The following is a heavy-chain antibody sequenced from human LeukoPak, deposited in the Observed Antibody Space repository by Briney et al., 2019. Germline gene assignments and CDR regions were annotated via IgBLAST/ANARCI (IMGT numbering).Heavy chain of an antibody. CDR1: GGSISSYY. CDR3: ARGGGITMIVVVIDYFDY. D-gene: IGHD3-22*01. J-gene: IGHJ4*02. V-gene: IGHV4-59*05. CDR2: IYYSGST. Sequence: SETLSLTCTVSGGSISSYYWSWIRQPPGKGLEWIGSIYYSGSTYYNPSLKSRVTISVDTSKNQFSLKLSSVTAADTAVYYCARGGGITMIVVVIDYFDYWGQGTLVTVSS.